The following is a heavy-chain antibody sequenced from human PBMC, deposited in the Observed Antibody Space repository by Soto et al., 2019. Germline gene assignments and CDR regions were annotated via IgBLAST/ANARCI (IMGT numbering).Heavy chain of an antibody. J-gene: IGHJ4*02. CDR2: VNPNNGDT. D-gene: IGHD3-10*01. V-gene: IGHV1-8*01. CDR3: AKVSRKGSAIDFDY. CDR1: GYTFSNYD. Sequence: QVQLVQSGAELKKPGASVKVSCKASGYTFSNYDMNWVRQATGQGPEWIGWVNPNNGDTGYAQKFQGRVTVTTDISTTTAYMELPSLRSEDTAIYYCAKVSRKGSAIDFDYWGQGTLITVSS.